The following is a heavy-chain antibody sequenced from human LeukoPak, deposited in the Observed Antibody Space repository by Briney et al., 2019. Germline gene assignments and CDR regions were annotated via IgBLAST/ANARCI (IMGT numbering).Heavy chain of an antibody. CDR1: GFTFSSYA. D-gene: IGHD6-6*01. Sequence: GGSLRLSCAASGFTFSSYAMHWVRQAPGKGLEWVAVISYDGSNKYYADPVKGRFTISRDNSKNTLYLQMNSLRAEDTAVYYCAGYSSSSIFDYWGQGTLVTVSS. V-gene: IGHV3-30-3*01. J-gene: IGHJ4*02. CDR3: AGYSSSSIFDY. CDR2: ISYDGSNK.